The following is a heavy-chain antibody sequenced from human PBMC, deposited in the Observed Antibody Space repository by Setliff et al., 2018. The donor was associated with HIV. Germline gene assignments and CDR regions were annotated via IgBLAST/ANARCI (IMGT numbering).Heavy chain of an antibody. CDR3: ARVDGYDTDY. V-gene: IGHV3-20*04. CDR1: GFTFDDYG. J-gene: IGHJ4*02. Sequence: PGGSLRLSCAASGFTFDDYGMSWVRQAPGKGLEWVSGINWNGGSTGYADSVKGRFTISRDNSKNTLYLQMNSLRAEDTAVYYCARVDGYDTDYWGQGTLVTVSS. CDR2: INWNGGST. D-gene: IGHD5-12*01.